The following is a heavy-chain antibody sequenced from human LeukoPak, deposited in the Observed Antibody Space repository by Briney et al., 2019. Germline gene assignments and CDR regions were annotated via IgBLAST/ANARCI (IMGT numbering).Heavy chain of an antibody. CDR2: IKEDGSQK. CDR3: ARVYNTGWSDY. CDR1: GFTLSNYW. D-gene: IGHD6-19*01. Sequence: PGGSLRLSCAASGFTLSNYWMNWVRQAPGKGLEWVANIKEDGSQKYYVDSVKDRFTISRDNAKNSLYLQMNSLRAEDTAVYYCARVYNTGWSDYWGQGTLVTVSS. V-gene: IGHV3-7*03. J-gene: IGHJ4*02.